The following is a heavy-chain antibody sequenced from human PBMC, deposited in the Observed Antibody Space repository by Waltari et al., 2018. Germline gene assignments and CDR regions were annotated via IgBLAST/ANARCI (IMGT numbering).Heavy chain of an antibody. CDR1: GYSFTTYW. D-gene: IGHD3-3*01. Sequence: GDSLRISCKASGYSFTTYWIGWVRQMPGKGLEWMGIFYPGDSDTRYSPSFQGQVTISADNSISTAYLQWSSLKASDTAIYYCARGSWSFDVWTGYAPNWFGPWGQGTLVTVSS. CDR3: ARGSWSFDVWTGYAPNWFGP. CDR2: FYPGDSDT. V-gene: IGHV5-51*03. J-gene: IGHJ5*02.